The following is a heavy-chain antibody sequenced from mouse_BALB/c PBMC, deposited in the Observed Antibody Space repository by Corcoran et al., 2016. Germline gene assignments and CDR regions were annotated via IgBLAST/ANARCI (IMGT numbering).Heavy chain of an antibody. CDR3: TRDDYRYDGFAY. V-gene: IGHV3-6*02. Sequence: DVQLQESGPGLVKPSQSLSLTCSVTGYSITSGYYWNWIRQFPGNKLEWMGYISYDGSNNYNPSLKNRISITRDTSKNQFFLKLNSVTTEDTATYYCTRDDYRYDGFAYWGQGTLVTVSA. CDR2: ISYDGSN. J-gene: IGHJ3*01. D-gene: IGHD2-14*01. CDR1: GYSITSGYY.